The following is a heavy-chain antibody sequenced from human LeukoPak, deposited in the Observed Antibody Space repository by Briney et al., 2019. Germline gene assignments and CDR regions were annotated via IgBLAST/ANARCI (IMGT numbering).Heavy chain of an antibody. D-gene: IGHD6-6*01. CDR1: GYSISSGSY. V-gene: IGHV4-38-2*02. CDR2: IHHSGST. J-gene: IGHJ5*02. CDR3: ARVGTSIAALGRFDP. Sequence: PSETLSLTCTVSGYSISSGSYWGWIRQPPGEGLEWIGSIHHSGSTYYNPSLKSRVTISVDASKNQLSLKLSSVTAADTAVYYCARVGTSIAALGRFDPWGQGTLVTVSS.